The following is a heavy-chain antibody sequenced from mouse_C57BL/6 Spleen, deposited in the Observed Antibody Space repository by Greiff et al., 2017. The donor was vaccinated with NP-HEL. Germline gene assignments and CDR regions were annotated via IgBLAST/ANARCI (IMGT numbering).Heavy chain of an antibody. CDR1: GYTFTSYW. Sequence: QVQLQQPGAELVKPGASVKLSCKASGYTFTSYWMHWVKQRPGQGLEWIGMIHPNSGSTNYNEKFKSKATLTVDKSSSTAYMQLSSLTSEDAAVYYWARGTTVVATDYFDYWGQGTTLTVSS. J-gene: IGHJ2*01. V-gene: IGHV1-64*01. D-gene: IGHD1-1*01. CDR3: ARGTTVVATDYFDY. CDR2: IHPNSGST.